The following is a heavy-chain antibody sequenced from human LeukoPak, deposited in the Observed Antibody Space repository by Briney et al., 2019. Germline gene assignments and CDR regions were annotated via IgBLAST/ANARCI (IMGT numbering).Heavy chain of an antibody. V-gene: IGHV1-69*04. J-gene: IGHJ6*02. D-gene: IGHD2-2*02. Sequence: SVKVSCKASGSTFSSYAISWVRQAPGQGLEWMGRIIPIFGIANYAQKFQGRVTITADKSTSTAYMELSSLRSEDTAVYYCARDHQLVPAAIAYYGMDVWGQGTTVTVSS. CDR2: IIPIFGIA. CDR1: GSTFSSYA. CDR3: ARDHQLVPAAIAYYGMDV.